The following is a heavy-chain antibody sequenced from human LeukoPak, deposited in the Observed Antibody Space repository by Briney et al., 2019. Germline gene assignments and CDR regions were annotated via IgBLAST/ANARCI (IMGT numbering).Heavy chain of an antibody. V-gene: IGHV1-2*02. CDR3: ARSYNWNDPFDY. D-gene: IGHD1-1*01. J-gene: IGHJ4*02. Sequence: GASVKVSCKASGYTFTGYYMHWVRQAPGQGLEWMGWINPNSGGANYAQKFQGRVTMTRDTSISTAYMELSRLRSDDTAVYYCARSYNWNDPFDYWGQGTLVTVSS. CDR2: INPNSGGA. CDR1: GYTFTGYY.